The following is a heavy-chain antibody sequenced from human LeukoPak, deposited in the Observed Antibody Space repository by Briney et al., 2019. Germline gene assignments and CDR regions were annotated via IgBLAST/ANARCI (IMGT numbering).Heavy chain of an antibody. CDR1: GFTFSNYA. Sequence: GGSLRLSCAASGFTFSNYAMGWVRQPPGKGLEWVSVVSGSGGSTYYADSVKGRFTISRDNSKNTMYLQMNSLRAEDTAVYYCTRDLNSGGSCWGQGTLVIVSS. V-gene: IGHV3-23*01. CDR2: VSGSGGST. D-gene: IGHD2-15*01. CDR3: TRDLNSGGSC. J-gene: IGHJ4*02.